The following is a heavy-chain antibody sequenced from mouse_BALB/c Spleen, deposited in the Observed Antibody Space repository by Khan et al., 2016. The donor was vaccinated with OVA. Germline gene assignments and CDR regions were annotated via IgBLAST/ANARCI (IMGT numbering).Heavy chain of an antibody. Sequence: QVQLEQPGAELVRPGTSVKVSCKASGYAFNDYMIDWVKQRPGQGLEWMGGINTGSGDTKYTENIKGRATLTADTSASTAYMQLSSLTTDDSAVYVCAREVYGSLAYWGQGTLVTVSA. D-gene: IGHD1-1*02. CDR2: INTGSGDT. V-gene: IGHV1-54*01. J-gene: IGHJ3*01. CDR1: GYAFNDYM. CDR3: AREVYGSLAY.